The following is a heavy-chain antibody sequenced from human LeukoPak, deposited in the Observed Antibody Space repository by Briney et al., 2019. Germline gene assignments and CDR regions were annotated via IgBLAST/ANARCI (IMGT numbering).Heavy chain of an antibody. V-gene: IGHV3-73*01. CDR3: TGNYYGSGSYADFDY. Sequence: GGSLRLSCAASGFIFSGSDMHWVRQASGKGLEWVGRIRSTANGYATAYAASVKGRFTISRDDSKNTAYLQMDSLKTEDTAVYYCTGNYYGSGSYADFDYRGQGTLVTVSS. CDR2: IRSTANGYAT. D-gene: IGHD3-10*01. J-gene: IGHJ4*02. CDR1: GFIFSGSD.